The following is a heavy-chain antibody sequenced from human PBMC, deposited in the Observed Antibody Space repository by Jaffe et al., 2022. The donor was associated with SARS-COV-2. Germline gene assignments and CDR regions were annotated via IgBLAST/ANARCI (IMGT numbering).Heavy chain of an antibody. CDR1: GGSISSGSYY. CDR3: ARDRPGNYDSIGWWPFDI. D-gene: IGHD3-22*01. Sequence: QVQLQESGPGLVKPSQTLSLTCTVSGGSISSGSYYWSWIRQPAGKGLEWIGRIYTSGSTNYNPSLKSRVTISVDTSKNQFSLKLSSVTAADTAVYYCARDRPGNYDSIGWWPFDIWGQGTMVTVSS. J-gene: IGHJ3*02. V-gene: IGHV4-61*02. CDR2: IYTSGST.